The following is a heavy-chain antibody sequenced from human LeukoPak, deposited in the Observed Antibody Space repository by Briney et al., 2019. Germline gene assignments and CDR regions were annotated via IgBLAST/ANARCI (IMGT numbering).Heavy chain of an antibody. J-gene: IGHJ6*02. CDR3: AREQSPSGMDV. D-gene: IGHD5-24*01. Sequence: PGGSLRLSCAASGLTVSSNYMSWVRQAPGKGLEWVSVIYSGGSTYYADSVKGRFTISRDNSKNTLYLQMNSLRAEDMAVYYCAREQSPSGMDVWGQGTTVTVSS. CDR2: IYSGGST. CDR1: GLTVSSNY. V-gene: IGHV3-53*01.